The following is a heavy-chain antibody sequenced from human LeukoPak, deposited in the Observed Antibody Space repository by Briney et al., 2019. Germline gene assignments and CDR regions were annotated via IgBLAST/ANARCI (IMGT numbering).Heavy chain of an antibody. CDR2: IWYDGSNK. CDR3: AKEFNRGLPDY. V-gene: IGHV3-33*06. J-gene: IGHJ4*02. Sequence: PGRSLRLSRAASGFTFSSYGMHWVRQAPGKGLEWMAIIWYDGSNKYYADSVKRRFTISRDNSKNTLYLQMSSLRAEDTAVYYCAKEFNRGLPDYWGQGTLVTVPS. CDR1: GFTFSSYG. D-gene: IGHD2-21*01.